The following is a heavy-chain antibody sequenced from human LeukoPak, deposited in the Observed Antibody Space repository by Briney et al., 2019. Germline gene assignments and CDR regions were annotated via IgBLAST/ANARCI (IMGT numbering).Heavy chain of an antibody. CDR3: ARRLGRKFGERFYYYHYMDV. D-gene: IGHD3-10*01. Sequence: SETLSLTCTVSGYSISSGYYWGWIRQPPGKGLEWIGSIYHSGSTHYNPSLKSRVTISVDTSKNQFSLKLSSVTAADTAVYYCARRLGRKFGERFYYYHYMDVWGKGTTVTISS. CDR2: IYHSGST. J-gene: IGHJ6*03. V-gene: IGHV4-38-2*02. CDR1: GYSISSGYY.